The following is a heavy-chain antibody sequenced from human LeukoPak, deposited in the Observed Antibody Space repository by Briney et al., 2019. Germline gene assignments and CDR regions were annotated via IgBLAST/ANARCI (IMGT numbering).Heavy chain of an antibody. J-gene: IGHJ3*02. CDR2: ISSSSSYI. V-gene: IGHV3-21*01. Sequence: GGSLRLSCAASGFTFSSYSMNWVRQAPGKGLEWVSSISSSSSYIYYADSVKGRFTISRDNAKKSLYLEMNSLRGEDTAVYYCVRGYSNYGYAFDMWGQGTMVTVSS. D-gene: IGHD4-11*01. CDR3: VRGYSNYGYAFDM. CDR1: GFTFSSYS.